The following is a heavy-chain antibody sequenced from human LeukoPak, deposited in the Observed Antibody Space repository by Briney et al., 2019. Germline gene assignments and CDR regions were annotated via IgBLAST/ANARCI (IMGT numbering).Heavy chain of an antibody. CDR3: AKLGGNVAF. CDR1: GFTFSNYA. J-gene: IGHJ4*02. CDR2: ISGSGGST. D-gene: IGHD4-23*01. Sequence: GGSLRLSCAASGFTFSNYAMSWVRQAPGKGLEWVSSISGSGGSTYYVDSVKGRFTISRDNSKNTLHLRMNILRAEDTAVYYCAKLGGNVAFWGQGTLVTVSS. V-gene: IGHV3-23*01.